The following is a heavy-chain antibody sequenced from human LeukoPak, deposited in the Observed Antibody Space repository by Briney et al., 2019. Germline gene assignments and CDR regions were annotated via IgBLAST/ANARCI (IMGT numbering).Heavy chain of an antibody. CDR2: ISSSGSTI. Sequence: TGGSLRLSCAASGFTFSDYYMSWIRQDPGKGLECVSYISSSGSTIYYADSVKGRFTISRDNAKNSLYLQMNSLRAEDTAVYYCARAPKFRLVGVPKGPFDPWGQGSLVTVSS. J-gene: IGHJ5*02. CDR1: GFTFSDYY. V-gene: IGHV3-11*01. D-gene: IGHD1-26*01. CDR3: ARAPKFRLVGVPKGPFDP.